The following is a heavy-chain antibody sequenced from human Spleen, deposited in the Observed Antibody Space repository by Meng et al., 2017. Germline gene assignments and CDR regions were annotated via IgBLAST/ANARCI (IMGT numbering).Heavy chain of an antibody. CDR3: ARGRVVVATAPSDY. J-gene: IGHJ4*02. Sequence: EVQLVESGGGLVKPGGSLILSCASSGFIFSSYSMSWVRQAPGKGLEWVSSISSTSTYADSVKGRFTISRDNAKNSLYLQMNSLRDEDTAVYYCARGRVVVATAPSDYWGQGTLVTVSS. D-gene: IGHD2-15*01. CDR1: GFIFSSYS. CDR2: ISSTST. V-gene: IGHV3-21*01.